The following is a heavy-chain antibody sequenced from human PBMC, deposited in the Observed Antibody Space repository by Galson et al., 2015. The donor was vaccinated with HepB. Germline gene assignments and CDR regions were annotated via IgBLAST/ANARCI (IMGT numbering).Heavy chain of an antibody. CDR1: GGTFSSYA. V-gene: IGHV1-69*13. CDR3: ARDLLRGYSYGQPTGFDY. Sequence: SVKVSCKASGGTFSSYAISWVRQAPGQGLEWMGGIIPIFGTANYAQKFQGRVTITADESTSTAYMELSSLRSEDTAVYYCARDLLRGYSYGQPTGFDYWGQGTLVTVSS. CDR2: IIPIFGTA. J-gene: IGHJ4*02. D-gene: IGHD5-18*01.